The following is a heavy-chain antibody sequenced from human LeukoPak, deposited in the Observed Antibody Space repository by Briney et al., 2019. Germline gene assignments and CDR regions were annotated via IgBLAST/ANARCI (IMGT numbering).Heavy chain of an antibody. V-gene: IGHV3-23*01. CDR2: ISGSGGST. CDR3: AKLDGGGYRSFGY. J-gene: IGHJ4*02. D-gene: IGHD5-12*01. Sequence: PGGSLRLSCAASGFTFSIYGMHWVRQAPGKGLEWVSAISGSGGSTYYADSVKGRFTISRDNSKNTLYLQMNSLRAEDTAVYYCAKLDGGGYRSFGYWGQGTLVTVSS. CDR1: GFTFSIYG.